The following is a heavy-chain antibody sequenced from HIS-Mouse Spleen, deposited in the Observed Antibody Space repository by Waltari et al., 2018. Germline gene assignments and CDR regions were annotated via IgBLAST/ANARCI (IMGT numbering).Heavy chain of an antibody. V-gene: IGHV3-21*01. J-gene: IGHJ4*02. CDR2: ISSSSSYI. CDR3: ARDTYYYDSSGYYHDY. CDR1: GFTFSSYS. D-gene: IGHD3-22*01. Sequence: EVQLVESGGGLVKPGGSLRLSCAASGFTFSSYSMNWVRQAPGKGLEWVSSISSSSSYIYYADSVKGRFTISRDNAKNSLYLQMNSLRAEDTAVYYCARDTYYYDSSGYYHDYWGQGTLVTVSS.